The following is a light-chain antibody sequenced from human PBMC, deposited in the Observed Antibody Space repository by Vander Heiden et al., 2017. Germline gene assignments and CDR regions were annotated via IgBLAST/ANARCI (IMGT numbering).Light chain of an antibody. Sequence: SYILTQPPSVYVAPGRTARIPCGGSNIGSKSVHWYQQKPGQAPVLVVYDDSDRPSGISERFSGSNSGNTATLTISRVEAVDEADYYCQVWESRSDHPGVLAGGPQLNGL. CDR3: QVWESRSDHPGV. CDR1: NIGSKS. V-gene: IGLV3-21*02. CDR2: DDS. J-gene: IGLJ2*01.